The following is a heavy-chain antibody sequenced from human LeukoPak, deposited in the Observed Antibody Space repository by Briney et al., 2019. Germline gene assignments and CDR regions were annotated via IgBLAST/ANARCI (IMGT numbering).Heavy chain of an antibody. CDR1: GYTFTSYG. Sequence: ASVKVSCKASGYTFTSYGINWVRQATGQGLEWMGWMNPNSGNTGYAQKFQGRVTMTRNTSISTAYMELSSLRSEDTAVYYCARPRRRGGYDFNYWGQGTLVTVSS. CDR3: ARPRRRGGYDFNY. CDR2: MNPNSGNT. J-gene: IGHJ4*02. D-gene: IGHD5-12*01. V-gene: IGHV1-8*01.